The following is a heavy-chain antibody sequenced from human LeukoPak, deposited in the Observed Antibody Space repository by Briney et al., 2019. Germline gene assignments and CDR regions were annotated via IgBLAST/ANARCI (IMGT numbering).Heavy chain of an antibody. CDR2: ISSSSSTI. J-gene: IGHJ4*02. Sequence: GGSLRLSCAASGFTFSSYSMNWVRLAPGKGLEWVSYISSSSSTIYYADSVKGRFTISRDNAKNSLYLQMNSLRAEGTAVYYCATVGYTVPDYWGQGTLVTVSS. CDR3: ATVGYTVPDY. V-gene: IGHV3-48*01. D-gene: IGHD4-11*01. CDR1: GFTFSSYS.